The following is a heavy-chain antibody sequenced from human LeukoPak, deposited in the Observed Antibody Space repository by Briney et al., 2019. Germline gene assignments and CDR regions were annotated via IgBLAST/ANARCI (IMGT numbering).Heavy chain of an antibody. V-gene: IGHV3-23*01. Sequence: GGSLRLSCAASGFTFGSYAMYWVRQAPGKGLEWVSGIFGSGGSAHYADSVKGRFTISRDNSKNTVYLQMDSLRVEDTAIYYCTKTTTGYSSGRYPAWPIDYWGQGTLVTVSS. J-gene: IGHJ4*02. D-gene: IGHD2-15*01. CDR3: TKTTTGYSSGRYPAWPIDY. CDR2: IFGSGGSA. CDR1: GFTFGSYA.